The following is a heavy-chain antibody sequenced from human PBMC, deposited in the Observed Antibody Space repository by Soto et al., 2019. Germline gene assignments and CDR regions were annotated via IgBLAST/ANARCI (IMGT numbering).Heavy chain of an antibody. Sequence: PWGFLRLPCGSSGFTFSYYFTDLVRQAPGKGLEWVGRTRNKAYSYTTEYAASVKGRFTISRDDSKNSLYLQMNSLKTEDTAVYYCARNSYNNGYYVDYWGQGSLVTVSS. CDR3: ARNSYNNGYYVDY. D-gene: IGHD6-19*01. J-gene: IGHJ4*02. V-gene: IGHV3-72*01. CDR1: GFTFSYYF. CDR2: TRNKAYSYTT.